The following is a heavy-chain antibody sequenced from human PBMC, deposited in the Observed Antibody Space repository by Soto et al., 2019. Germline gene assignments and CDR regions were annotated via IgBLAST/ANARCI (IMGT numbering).Heavy chain of an antibody. D-gene: IGHD5-12*01. Sequence: SETLSLTCAVTGGSLSGYYWSWIRQPPGKGLEWIGEVKDGGHTNYSPSLRGRVTISSDTSNNQFSLRLNFVTAADTGVYYCARGQEGVVATHWDQGSLVTVS. J-gene: IGHJ4*02. V-gene: IGHV4-34*01. CDR1: GGSLSGYY. CDR3: ARGQEGVVATH. CDR2: VKDGGHT.